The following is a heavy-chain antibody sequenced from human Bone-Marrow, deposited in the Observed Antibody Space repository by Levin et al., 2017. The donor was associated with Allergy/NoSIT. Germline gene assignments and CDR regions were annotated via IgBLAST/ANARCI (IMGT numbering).Heavy chain of an antibody. CDR1: GFTLSSYW. CDR2: INSDGSST. D-gene: IGHD2-15*01. V-gene: IGHV3-74*01. CDR3: ARGLGYCSGGTCYSVLGYY. J-gene: IGHJ4*02. Sequence: GESLKISCAASGFTLSSYWMHWVRQAPGKGLVWVSRINSDGSSTRYVDSVKGRFTISRDNAKNTLYLQMNSLRAEDTAVYYCARGLGYCSGGTCYSVLGYYWGQGSRDTVSS.